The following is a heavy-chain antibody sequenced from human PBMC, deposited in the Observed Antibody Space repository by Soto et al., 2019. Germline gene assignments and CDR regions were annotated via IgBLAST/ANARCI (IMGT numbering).Heavy chain of an antibody. V-gene: IGHV3-30-3*01. CDR1: GFTFSSYA. D-gene: IGHD4-17*01. Sequence: QVQLVESGGGVVQPGRSLRLSCAASGFTFSSYAMHWVRQAPGKGLEWVAVISYDGSNKYYADSVKGRFTISRDNSKNTLYPQMNSLRAEDTAVYYCARDHPNYGDYGGGMDVWGQGTTVTVSS. J-gene: IGHJ6*02. CDR2: ISYDGSNK. CDR3: ARDHPNYGDYGGGMDV.